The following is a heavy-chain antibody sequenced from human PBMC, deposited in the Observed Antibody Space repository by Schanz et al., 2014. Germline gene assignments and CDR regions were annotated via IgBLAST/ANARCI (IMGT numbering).Heavy chain of an antibody. J-gene: IGHJ4*02. Sequence: VQLVESGGGLVQPGGSLRLSCASSGFSFTTYAMSWVRQAPGKGLEWVSAISGGGGTTYYADSVKGRFTISRDNSKNTLYLQMNSLRAEDTAVYFCAKIERNEDWGQGTLVTVSS. D-gene: IGHD1-1*01. CDR1: GFSFTTYA. V-gene: IGHV3-23*04. CDR3: AKIERNED. CDR2: ISGGGGTT.